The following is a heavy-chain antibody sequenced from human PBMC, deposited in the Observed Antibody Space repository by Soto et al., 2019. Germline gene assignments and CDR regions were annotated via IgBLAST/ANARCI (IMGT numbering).Heavy chain of an antibody. J-gene: IGHJ5*02. D-gene: IGHD6-13*01. V-gene: IGHV1-69*02. CDR2: IIPILGIA. CDR3: ARTTAAGTSDWFDP. Sequence: QVQLVQSGAEVKKPGSSVKVSCKASGGTFSSYTISWVRQAPGQGLEWMGRIIPILGIANYAQKFQGRVTITADKSPSTAYMELSSLRSEDTAVYYCARTTAAGTSDWFDPWGQGTLVTVSS. CDR1: GGTFSSYT.